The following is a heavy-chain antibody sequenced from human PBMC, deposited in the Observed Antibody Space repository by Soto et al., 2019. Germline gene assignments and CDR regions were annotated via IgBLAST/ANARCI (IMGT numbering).Heavy chain of an antibody. CDR1: GDTFTNYY. J-gene: IGHJ5*02. V-gene: IGHV1-46*01. CDR3: ARSSGGNFGIIIEGSNWFDP. D-gene: IGHD3-3*01. Sequence: ASVKVSCKAPGDTFTNYYLNWVRQAPGQGLEWMGVINPHGGSTKYAQKFQGRVTMTRDTSRSTVYMELRSLRSDGTAIYYCARSSGGNFGIIIEGSNWFDPWGQGTLVTVSS. CDR2: INPHGGST.